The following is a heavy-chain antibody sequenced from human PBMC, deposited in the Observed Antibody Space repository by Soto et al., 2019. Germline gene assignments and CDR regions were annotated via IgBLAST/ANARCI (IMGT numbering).Heavy chain of an antibody. CDR1: GFTFSSFA. V-gene: IGHV3-30-3*01. CDR2: ISSDVVNY. Sequence: QVQLVESGGGVVQPGRSLRLSCAASGFTFSSFAMHWVRQAPGKGLEWLAVISSDVVNYYYAESVKGRFTISRDNSKNTIYLKMNSLRNEDRAVFYCAGGGAWTPEGLGYWGQGTLVTVSS. CDR3: AGGGAWTPEGLGY. J-gene: IGHJ4*02. D-gene: IGHD2-15*01.